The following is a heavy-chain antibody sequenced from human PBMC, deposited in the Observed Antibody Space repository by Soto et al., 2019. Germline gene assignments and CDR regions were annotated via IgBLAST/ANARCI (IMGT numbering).Heavy chain of an antibody. J-gene: IGHJ4*02. CDR2: IRSKAYGGTT. CDR3: TRDILVATTEYYFDY. Sequence: GGSLRLSCTASGFTFGDYAMSWFRQAPGKGLEWVGFIRSKAYGGTTEYAASVKGRFTISRDDSKSIAYLQMNSLKTEDTAVYYCTRDILVATTEYYFDYWGQGTLVTVSS. V-gene: IGHV3-49*03. D-gene: IGHD5-12*01. CDR1: GFTFGDYA.